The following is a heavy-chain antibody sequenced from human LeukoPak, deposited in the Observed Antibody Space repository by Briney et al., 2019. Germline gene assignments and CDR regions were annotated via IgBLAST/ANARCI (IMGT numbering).Heavy chain of an antibody. Sequence: PGGSLRLSCPASGFTFSSYAMHWVRQAPGKGLEYVSAISSNGGSTYYADSVKGRFTISRDNSKNTLYLQMSSLRAEDTAVYYCVKGLRGAVAGHDAFDIWGQGTMVTVSS. CDR2: ISSNGGST. CDR1: GFTFSSYA. CDR3: VKGLRGAVAGHDAFDI. V-gene: IGHV3-64D*06. D-gene: IGHD6-19*01. J-gene: IGHJ3*02.